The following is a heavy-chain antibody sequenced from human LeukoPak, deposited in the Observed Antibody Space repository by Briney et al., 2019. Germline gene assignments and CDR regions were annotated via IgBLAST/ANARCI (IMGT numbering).Heavy chain of an antibody. CDR2: IKQDGSEK. CDR1: GFTFSSYR. V-gene: IGHV3-7*01. D-gene: IGHD3-9*01. Sequence: GGSLRLSCAASGFTFSSYRMSWVRQAPGKGLEWVANIKQDGSEKYYVDSVKGRFTISRDNAKNSLYLQMNSLRAEDTAVYYCARVLRYFDWLPPSFDYWGQGTLVTVSS. J-gene: IGHJ4*02. CDR3: ARVLRYFDWLPPSFDY.